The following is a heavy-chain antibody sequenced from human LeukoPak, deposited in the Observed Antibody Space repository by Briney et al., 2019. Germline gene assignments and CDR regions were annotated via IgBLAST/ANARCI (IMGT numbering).Heavy chain of an antibody. CDR1: GFTFSSYA. V-gene: IGHV3-21*01. CDR3: AREPAREVFYYYMDV. D-gene: IGHD1-26*01. Sequence: PGGSLRLSRAASGFTFSSYAMHWVRQAPGKGLEWVSSISSSSSYIYYADSVKGRFTISRDNAKNSLYLQMNSLRAEDTAVYYCAREPAREVFYYYMDVWGKGTTVTVSS. J-gene: IGHJ6*03. CDR2: ISSSSSYI.